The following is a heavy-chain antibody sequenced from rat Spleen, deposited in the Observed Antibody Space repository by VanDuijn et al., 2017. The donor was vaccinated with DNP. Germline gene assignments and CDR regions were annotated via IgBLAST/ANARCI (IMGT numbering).Heavy chain of an antibody. CDR3: ARLPLGSGDWYFDF. D-gene: IGHD1-12*03. J-gene: IGHJ1*01. CDR2: IIYDGSHT. CDR1: GFTFSDSA. Sequence: EVQLVESGGGLMQPGRSLKLSCAASGFTFSDSAMAWVRQSPKMGLEWVATIIYDGSHTFYRDTVQGRLTISRDNAKTTLYLQMDSLRSEDTATYYCARLPLGSGDWYFDFWGPGTMVTVSS. V-gene: IGHV5-7*01.